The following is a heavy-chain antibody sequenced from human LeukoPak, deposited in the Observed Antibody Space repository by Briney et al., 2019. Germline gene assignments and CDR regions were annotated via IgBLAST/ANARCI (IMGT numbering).Heavy chain of an antibody. CDR1: GYTLTELS. CDR2: FDPEDGET. J-gene: IGHJ4*02. D-gene: IGHD5-24*01. Sequence: ASVTVSCTVSGYTLTELSMHWVRQAPGKGLEWMGGFDPEDGETIYAQKFQGRVTMTEDTSTDTAYMELSSLRSEDTAVYYCATDTPVEMANWAFDYWGQGTLVTVSS. CDR3: ATDTPVEMANWAFDY. V-gene: IGHV1-24*01.